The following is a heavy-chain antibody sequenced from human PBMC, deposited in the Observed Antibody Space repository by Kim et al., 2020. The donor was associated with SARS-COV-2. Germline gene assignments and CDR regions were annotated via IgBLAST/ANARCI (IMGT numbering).Heavy chain of an antibody. V-gene: IGHV3-7*03. CDR2: IKEDGRVK. CDR3: ARDGVLSYTSRWDY. Sequence: GGSLRLSCAVSDFTFSRYWMSWVRQTPGKGLEWVANIKEDGRVKQYVDSVKGRFTISRDNAKNSLYLQMNTLRADDTAVYYCARDGVLSYTSRWDYWGRGTLVTVSS. J-gene: IGHJ4*02. D-gene: IGHD6-13*01. CDR1: DFTFSRYW.